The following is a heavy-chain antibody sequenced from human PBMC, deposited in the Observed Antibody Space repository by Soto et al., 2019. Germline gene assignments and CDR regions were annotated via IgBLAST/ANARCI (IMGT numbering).Heavy chain of an antibody. CDR2: IYPGDSDT. D-gene: IGHD2-15*01. Sequence: EVQLVQSGAEVKKPGESLKISCKGSGYSFTSYWIGWVRQMPGKGLEWMGIIYPGDSDTRYSPSFQGQVTISADKSISTAYLQWSSLKASDTAMYYCARPRAVVAATITVTPGYFDLWGRGTLVTVSS. J-gene: IGHJ2*01. CDR1: GYSFTSYW. V-gene: IGHV5-51*01. CDR3: ARPRAVVAATITVTPGYFDL.